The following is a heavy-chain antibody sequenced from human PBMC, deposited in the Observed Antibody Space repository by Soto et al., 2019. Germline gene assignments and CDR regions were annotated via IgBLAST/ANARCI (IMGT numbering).Heavy chain of an antibody. V-gene: IGHV3-23*01. CDR3: AKDSEVGDWNYNYFDY. CDR2: ISGSGGST. J-gene: IGHJ4*02. CDR1: GFTFSSYA. D-gene: IGHD1-7*01. Sequence: EVQLLESGGGLVQPGGSLRLSCAASGFTFSSYAMSWVRQAPGKGLEWVSAISGSGGSTYYADSVKGRFTISRDNSKNMLYLQMNSLRAEDTAVYYCAKDSEVGDWNYNYFDYWGQGTLVTVSS.